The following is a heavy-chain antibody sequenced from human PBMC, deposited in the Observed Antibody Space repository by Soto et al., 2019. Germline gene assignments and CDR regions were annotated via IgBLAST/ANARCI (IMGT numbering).Heavy chain of an antibody. CDR3: AREAGCSGTNCNVYFDY. CDR1: GLTFSRHA. CDR2: ISYESIST. J-gene: IGHJ4*01. Sequence: SLRLSCEASGLTFSRHAMNWVRQAPGKGLEWVAVISYESISTVYRDSVRGRFTISRDNSRNTLYLHMNSLTPEDTAVYYCAREAGCSGTNCNVYFDYWGLGTLVTVSS. V-gene: IGHV3-30*03. D-gene: IGHD2-15*01.